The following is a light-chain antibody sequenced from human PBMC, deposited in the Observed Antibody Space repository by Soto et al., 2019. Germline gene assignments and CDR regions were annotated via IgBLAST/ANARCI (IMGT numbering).Light chain of an antibody. CDR3: CSYAGSYTLL. CDR1: SSDVGGYNS. J-gene: IGLJ2*01. CDR2: DVS. V-gene: IGLV2-11*01. Sequence: QSALTQPRSVSGSPGQSVTISCTGTSSDVGGYNSVSWYQQHPGKAPKLMIFDVSKRPSGVPDRFSGSKSGNTASLTISGLQAEDEADYYCCSYAGSYTLLVGGGTKVTVL.